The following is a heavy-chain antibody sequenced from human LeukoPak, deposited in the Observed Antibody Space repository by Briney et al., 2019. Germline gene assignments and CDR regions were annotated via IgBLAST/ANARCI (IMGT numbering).Heavy chain of an antibody. Sequence: GGSLRLSCAASGFTFSSYAMSWVRQAPGKGLEWVSAISGSGGSTYYANSVKGRFTISRDNSKNTLYLQMGSLRPEDMAVYFCTRGPGYDYVWGTYRADYWGQGTLVTVSS. CDR2: ISGSGGST. D-gene: IGHD3-16*02. CDR3: TRGPGYDYVWGTYRADY. J-gene: IGHJ4*02. V-gene: IGHV3-23*01. CDR1: GFTFSSYA.